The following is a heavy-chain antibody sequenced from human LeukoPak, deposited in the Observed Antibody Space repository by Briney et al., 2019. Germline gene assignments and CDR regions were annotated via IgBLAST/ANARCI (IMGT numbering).Heavy chain of an antibody. CDR3: ARPIRGLGRYFQH. J-gene: IGHJ1*01. Sequence: GSLRLSCAASGFPFSSYSMNWIRQPPGKGLEWIGEINHSGSTNYNPSLKSRVTISVDTSKNQFSLKLSSVTAADTAVYYCARPIRGLGRYFQHWGQGTLVTVSS. CDR1: GFPFSSYS. V-gene: IGHV4-34*01. CDR2: INHSGST. D-gene: IGHD3-10*01.